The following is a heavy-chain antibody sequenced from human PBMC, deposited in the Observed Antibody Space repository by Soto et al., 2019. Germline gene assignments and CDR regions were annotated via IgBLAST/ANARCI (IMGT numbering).Heavy chain of an antibody. D-gene: IGHD6-19*01. CDR1: GYIFTSYG. CDR2: INTYNGNT. J-gene: IGHJ5*02. CDR3: ARDESSGWSNNCFDP. V-gene: IGHV1-18*01. Sequence: GASVKVSCKTSGYIFTSYGIGWARQAPGQGLEWMGWINTYNGNTNYAQKLQGRVTMTTDTSTSTAYMELRSLRSDDTAVYYCARDESSGWSNNCFDPWGQGTLVTVSS.